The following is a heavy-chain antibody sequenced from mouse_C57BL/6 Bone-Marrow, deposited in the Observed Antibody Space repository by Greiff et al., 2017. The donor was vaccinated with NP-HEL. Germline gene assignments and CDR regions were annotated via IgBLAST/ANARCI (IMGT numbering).Heavy chain of an antibody. CDR3: TRRRGRLPDFDY. CDR1: GYTFTDYE. CDR2: IDPETGGT. D-gene: IGHD5-5*01. J-gene: IGHJ2*01. Sequence: QVQLQQSGAELVRPGASVTLSCKASGYTFTDYEMHWVKQTPVHGLEWIGAIDPETGGTAYNQKFKGKAILTADKSSSTAYMELRSLTSEDSAVYYCTRRRGRLPDFDYWGQGTTLTVSS. V-gene: IGHV1-15*01.